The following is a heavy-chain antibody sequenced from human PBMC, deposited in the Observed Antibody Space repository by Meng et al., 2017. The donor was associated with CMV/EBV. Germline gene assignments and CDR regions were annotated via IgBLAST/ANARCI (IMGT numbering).Heavy chain of an antibody. D-gene: IGHD3-3*01. CDR3: AREYDFWSGKGWFDP. Sequence: GSLRLSCTVSGGSISSYYWSWIRQPPGKGLEWIGYIYYSGSTNYNPSLKSRVTISVGTSKNQFSLKLSSVTAADTAVYYCAREYDFWSGKGWFDPWGQGTLVTVSS. J-gene: IGHJ5*02. CDR2: IYYSGST. V-gene: IGHV4-59*01. CDR1: GGSISSYY.